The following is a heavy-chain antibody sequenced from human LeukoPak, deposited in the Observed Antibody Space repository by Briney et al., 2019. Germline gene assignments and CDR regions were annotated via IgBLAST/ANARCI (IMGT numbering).Heavy chain of an antibody. D-gene: IGHD3-3*01. Sequence: PSETLSLTCTVSGGSISSYYWSWIRQPAGKGLEWIGRIYTSGSTNYNPSLKSRVTMSVDTSKNQFSLKLSSVTAADTAVYYCARDSVLANYDFWSGYYFRQENWFDPWGQGTLVTVSS. V-gene: IGHV4-4*07. CDR1: GGSISSYY. CDR3: ARDSVLANYDFWSGYYFRQENWFDP. J-gene: IGHJ5*02. CDR2: IYTSGST.